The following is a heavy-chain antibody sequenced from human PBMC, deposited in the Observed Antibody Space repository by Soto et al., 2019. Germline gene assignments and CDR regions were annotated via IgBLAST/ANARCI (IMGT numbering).Heavy chain of an antibody. CDR1: GGSFSGYY. Sequence: SETLSLTCAVYGGSFSGYYWSWIRQPPGKGLEWIGEINHSGSTNYNPSLKSRVTISVDTSKNQFSLKLSSVTAADTAVYYCARERFFYYGSGSSSSGYMDVWGKGTTVTVSS. CDR2: INHSGST. CDR3: ARERFFYYGSGSSSSGYMDV. D-gene: IGHD3-10*01. V-gene: IGHV4-34*01. J-gene: IGHJ6*03.